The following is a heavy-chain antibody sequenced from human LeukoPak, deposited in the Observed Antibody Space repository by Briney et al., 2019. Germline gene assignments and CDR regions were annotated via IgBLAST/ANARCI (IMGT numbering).Heavy chain of an antibody. CDR3: AADGYYYDSSGYFSWDY. J-gene: IGHJ4*02. D-gene: IGHD3-22*01. CDR1: GFTFTSSA. Sequence: ASVKVSCKASGFTFTSSAVQWVRQARGQRLEWIGWIVVGSGNTNYAQKFQERVTITRDMSTSTAYMELSSLRSEDTAVYYCAADGYYYDSSGYFSWDYWGQGTLVTVSS. V-gene: IGHV1-58*01. CDR2: IVVGSGNT.